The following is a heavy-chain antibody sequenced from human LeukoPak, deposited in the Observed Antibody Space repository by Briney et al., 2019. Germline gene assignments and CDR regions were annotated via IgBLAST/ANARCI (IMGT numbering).Heavy chain of an antibody. CDR3: ARPYYYYVDV. V-gene: IGHV4-4*02. J-gene: IGHJ6*03. CDR1: GASVSSNNW. CDR2: IYHSGST. Sequence: TSETLSLTCTVSGASVSSNNWWGWVRQPPGKRLEWIGEIYHSGSTNYNPSLQSRVTISVDKSKNQFSLKLTSVTAADTAVYYCARPYYYYVDVWGKGTTVTASS.